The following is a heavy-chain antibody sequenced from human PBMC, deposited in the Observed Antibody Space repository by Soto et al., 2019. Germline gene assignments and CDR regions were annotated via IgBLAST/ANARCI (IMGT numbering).Heavy chain of an antibody. V-gene: IGHV4-59*08. CDR2: IYYSGST. J-gene: IGHJ4*02. Sequence: SETLSLTCTVSGGSISSYYWSWIRQPPGKGLEWIGYIYYSGSTNYNPSLKSRVTISVDTSKNQFSLKLSSVTAADTAVYYCARQSCSGGSCYLHWGQGTLVTVSS. CDR3: ARQSCSGGSCYLH. CDR1: GGSISSYY. D-gene: IGHD2-15*01.